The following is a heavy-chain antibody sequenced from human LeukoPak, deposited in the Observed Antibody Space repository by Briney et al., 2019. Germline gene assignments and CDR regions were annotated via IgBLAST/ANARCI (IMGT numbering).Heavy chain of an antibody. J-gene: IGHJ4*02. D-gene: IGHD3-10*01. CDR3: ARDNPQGWWFGELPLDY. CDR2: ISSSSSTI. V-gene: IGHV3-48*04. CDR1: GFTFSSYS. Sequence: GGSLRLSCAAPGFTFSSYSMNWVRQAPGKGLEWVSYISSSSSTIYYADSVKGRFTISRDNAKNSLYLQMNSLRAEDTAVYYCARDNPQGWWFGELPLDYWGQGTLVTVSA.